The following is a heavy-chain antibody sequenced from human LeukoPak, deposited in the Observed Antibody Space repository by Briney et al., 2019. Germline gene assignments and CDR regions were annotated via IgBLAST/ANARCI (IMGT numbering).Heavy chain of an antibody. Sequence: ASVKVSCKASGYTFTSYYMHWVRQAPGQGLEWMGIINPSGGSTGYAQKFQGRVTMTRDTSTSTVYMELSSLRSEDTAVYYCARDCGRYFDWLFSRRGDAFDIWRQGTMVTVSS. D-gene: IGHD3-9*01. V-gene: IGHV1-46*01. CDR1: GYTFTSYY. J-gene: IGHJ3*02. CDR3: ARDCGRYFDWLFSRRGDAFDI. CDR2: INPSGGST.